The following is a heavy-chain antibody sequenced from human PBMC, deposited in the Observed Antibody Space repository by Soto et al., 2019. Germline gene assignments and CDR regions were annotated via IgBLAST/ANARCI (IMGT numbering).Heavy chain of an antibody. CDR1: GYTFSSYS. CDR3: ARDPDAFDI. J-gene: IGHJ3*02. V-gene: IGHV3-48*04. CDR2: ISSSSTNM. Sequence: PGGSLRLSCAASGYTFSSYSMNWVRQAPGKGLEWVSYISSSSTNMYYADSVKGRFTISRDNAKNTLCLQMNSLRAEDTAVYYCARDPDAFDIWGQGTMVTVSS.